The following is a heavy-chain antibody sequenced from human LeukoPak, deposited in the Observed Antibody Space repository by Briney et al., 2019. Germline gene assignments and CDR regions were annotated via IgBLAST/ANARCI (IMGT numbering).Heavy chain of an antibody. CDR1: GFTFSSYW. V-gene: IGHV3-74*01. J-gene: IGHJ4*02. CDR3: ARSNQADDY. Sequence: GGSLRLSCAASGFTFSSYWMHWVRQGRGMGLVWVARINPGGSSITYADSVKGRFTISRDNAKNTLYLQMDSLRAEDTGVYYCARSNQADDYWGQGTLVTVSS. CDR2: INPGGSSI. D-gene: IGHD1-14*01.